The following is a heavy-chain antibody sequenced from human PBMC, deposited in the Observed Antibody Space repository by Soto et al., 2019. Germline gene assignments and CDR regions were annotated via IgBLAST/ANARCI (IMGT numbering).Heavy chain of an antibody. CDR3: ARVPRGLWFPLDY. CDR2: IWYDGSNK. D-gene: IGHD5-18*01. V-gene: IGHV3-33*01. J-gene: IGHJ4*02. CDR1: GFTFSSYG. Sequence: QVQLVESGGGVVQPGRSLRLSCAASGFTFSSYGMHWVRQAPGKGLEWVAVIWYDGSNKYYADSVKGRFTISRDNSKNTLYLQMNSLRAEDTAVYYCARVPRGLWFPLDYWGQGTLVTVSS.